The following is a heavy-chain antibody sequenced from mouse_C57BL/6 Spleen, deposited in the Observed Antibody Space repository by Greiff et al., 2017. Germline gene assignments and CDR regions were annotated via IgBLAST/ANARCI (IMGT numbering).Heavy chain of an antibody. V-gene: IGHV1-69*01. CDR3: ARPTSYYAMDY. Sequence: QVQLQQPGAELVMPGASVKLSCKASGYTFTSYWMHWVKQRPGQGLEWIGEIDPSDSYTNYNQKFKGKSTLTVDKSSSTAYMQLSSLTSEDAAVYNCARPTSYYAMDYWGQGTSVTVSS. CDR1: GYTFTSYW. J-gene: IGHJ4*01. CDR2: IDPSDSYT.